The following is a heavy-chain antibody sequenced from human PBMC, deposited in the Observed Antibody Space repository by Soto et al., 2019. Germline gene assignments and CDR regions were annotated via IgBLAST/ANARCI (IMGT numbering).Heavy chain of an antibody. Sequence: QVQLVQSGAEAKKPGSSVKVSCKASGGTFSNYAFSWVRQAPGQGLEWMGGIIPIFQTTAYPQLFQDRVTITADGSTSTTYLELSSLRSEDTAVHYCVRDRGTQMHLFVWDNWGQGTLVTVSS. V-gene: IGHV1-69*01. J-gene: IGHJ4*02. CDR3: VRDRGTQMHLFVWDN. D-gene: IGHD3-10*01. CDR2: IIPIFQTT. CDR1: GGTFSNYA.